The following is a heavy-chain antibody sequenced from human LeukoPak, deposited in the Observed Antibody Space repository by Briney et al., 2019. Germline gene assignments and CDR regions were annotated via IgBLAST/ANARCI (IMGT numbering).Heavy chain of an antibody. CDR1: GGSISSSSYY. J-gene: IGHJ6*02. CDR2: IYYSGST. Sequence: PSETLSLTCTVSGGSISSSSYYWGWIRQPPGKGLEWIGSIYYSGSTYYNPSLKSRVTISVDTSKNQFSLKLSSVTAADTAVYYCASYSSGWYGMDVWGQGTTVTVSS. CDR3: ASYSSGWYGMDV. V-gene: IGHV4-39*07. D-gene: IGHD6-19*01.